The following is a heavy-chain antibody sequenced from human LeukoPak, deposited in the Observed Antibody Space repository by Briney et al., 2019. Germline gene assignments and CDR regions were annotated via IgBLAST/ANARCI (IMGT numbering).Heavy chain of an antibody. V-gene: IGHV3-7*01. CDR3: AIYSSSWCLDY. J-gene: IGHJ4*02. CDR2: IKQDGGKK. D-gene: IGHD6-13*01. CDR1: GFTFSSYW. Sequence: PGGSLRLSCAASGFTFSSYWMSWVRQAPGKGLEWVANIKQDGGKKYYVDSVKGRFTISRDNAKNSLYLQMNSLRAEDTAVYYCAIYSSSWCLDYWGQGTLVTVSS.